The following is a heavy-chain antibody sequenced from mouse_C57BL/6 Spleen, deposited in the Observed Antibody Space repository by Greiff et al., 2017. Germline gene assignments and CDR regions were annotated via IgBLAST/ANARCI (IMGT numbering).Heavy chain of an antibody. J-gene: IGHJ2*01. D-gene: IGHD1-1*01. Sequence: VQLKESGPELVKPGASVKISCKASGYSFTDYNMNWVKQSNGKSLEWIGVINPNYGTTSYNQKFKGKATLTVDQSSSTAYMQLNSLTSEDSAVYYCASGALYYGSSYGLDYWGQGTTLTVSS. CDR3: ASGALYYGSSYGLDY. CDR2: INPNYGTT. V-gene: IGHV1-39*01. CDR1: GYSFTDYN.